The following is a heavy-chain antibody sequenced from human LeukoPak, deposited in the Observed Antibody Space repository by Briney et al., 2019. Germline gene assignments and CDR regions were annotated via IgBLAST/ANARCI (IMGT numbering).Heavy chain of an antibody. J-gene: IGHJ6*02. CDR3: AKDLPGSRYYYYGMDV. CDR1: GFTFSSYA. D-gene: IGHD6-13*01. CDR2: ISGSGGST. Sequence: GGSLRLSCAASGFTFSSYAMRWVRQAPGKGLEGVSAISGSGGSTYYADSVKGRFTISRDNSKNTLYLQMNSLRAEDTAVYYCAKDLPGSRYYYYGMDVWGQGTTVTVSS. V-gene: IGHV3-23*01.